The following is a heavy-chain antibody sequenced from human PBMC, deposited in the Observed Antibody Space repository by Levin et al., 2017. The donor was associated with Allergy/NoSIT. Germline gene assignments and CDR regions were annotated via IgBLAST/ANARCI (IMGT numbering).Heavy chain of an antibody. CDR3: ARESPYYFDY. Sequence: ASVKVSCKASGYIFTGYYLHWVRQAPGQGLEWMAWINPPSGDTKYAPKFQGTVTLTRDTSSNTAHMEVSGLTSADTAVYFCARESPYYFDYWGQGTLVTVSS. CDR1: GYIFTGYY. J-gene: IGHJ4*02. V-gene: IGHV1-2*02. CDR2: INPPSGDT.